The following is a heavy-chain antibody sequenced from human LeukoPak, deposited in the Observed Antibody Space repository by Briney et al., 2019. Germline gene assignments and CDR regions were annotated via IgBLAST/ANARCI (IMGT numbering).Heavy chain of an antibody. CDR1: GFTFSTYG. J-gene: IGHJ5*02. D-gene: IGHD5-18*01. CDR2: IRYDGSNK. V-gene: IGHV3-30*02. Sequence: GGSLRLSCAASGFTFSTYGMHWVRQAPGKGLEWVAFIRYDGSNKYYADSVKGRFTISRDNSKNTLYLQMNSLRAEDTAVYYCARVSTAMGAPDPWGQGTLVTVSS. CDR3: ARVSTAMGAPDP.